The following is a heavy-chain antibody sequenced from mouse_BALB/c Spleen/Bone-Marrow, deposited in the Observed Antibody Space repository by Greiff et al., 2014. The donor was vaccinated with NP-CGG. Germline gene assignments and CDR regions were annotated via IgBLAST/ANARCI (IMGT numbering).Heavy chain of an antibody. J-gene: IGHJ3*01. V-gene: IGHV14-3*02. D-gene: IGHD1-1*01. CDR3: ATYYYGSSWGFAY. CDR2: IDPAHGNT. Sequence: EVQLQQSEAELVKPGASVKLSCTASGFNIKDTYMHWVKQRPEQGLEWIGRIDPAHGNTKYDPKFQGKATITADTSSNTAYLQLSSLTSEDTAVYYCATYYYGSSWGFAYWGQGTLVTVSA. CDR1: GFNIKDTY.